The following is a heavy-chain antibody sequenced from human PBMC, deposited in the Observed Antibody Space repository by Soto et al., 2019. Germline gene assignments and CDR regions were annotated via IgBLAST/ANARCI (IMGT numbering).Heavy chain of an antibody. CDR2: IYWDDSK. D-gene: IGHD3-16*01. V-gene: IGHV2-5*02. CDR1: GFSLTTDRVG. J-gene: IGHJ4*02. Sequence: QITLKESGPTLVKPTQPLTLTCTFLGFSLTTDRVGVGWIRQPPGEALEWLAVIYWDDSKTYRPSLESRLTITKDTSKNQVALTMTNMDSLDTATYYCAPAYGGRSLYWGQGTLVTVSS. CDR3: APAYGGRSLY.